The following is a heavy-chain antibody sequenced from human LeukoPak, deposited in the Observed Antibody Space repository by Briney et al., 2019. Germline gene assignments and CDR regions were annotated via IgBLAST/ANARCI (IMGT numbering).Heavy chain of an antibody. CDR2: ISGSGDTT. D-gene: IGHD3-22*01. V-gene: IGHV3-23*01. J-gene: IGHJ3*02. Sequence: GGSLRLSCAASGFTFRSYAMNWVRQAPGKGLEWVSVISGSGDTTNYAGSVKGRFTISRDNSKNTLYLQMNNLRAEDTAVYYCAKSITMIVVVVGNAFDIWGQGTMVTVSS. CDR3: AKSITMIVVVVGNAFDI. CDR1: GFTFRSYA.